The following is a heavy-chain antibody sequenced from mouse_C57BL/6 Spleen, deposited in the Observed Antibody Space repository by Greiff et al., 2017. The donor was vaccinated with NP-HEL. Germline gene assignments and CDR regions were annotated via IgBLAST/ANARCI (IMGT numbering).Heavy chain of an antibody. CDR2: INPNNGGT. CDR3: AKRGNWDVFDY. D-gene: IGHD4-1*01. J-gene: IGHJ2*01. V-gene: IGHV1-26*01. Sequence: VQLQQSGPELVKPGASVKISCKASGYTFTDYYMNWVKQSHGKSLEWIGDINPNNGGTSYNQKFKGKATLTVDKSSSTAYMELRSLTSEDSAVYYCAKRGNWDVFDYWGQGTTLTVSS. CDR1: GYTFTDYY.